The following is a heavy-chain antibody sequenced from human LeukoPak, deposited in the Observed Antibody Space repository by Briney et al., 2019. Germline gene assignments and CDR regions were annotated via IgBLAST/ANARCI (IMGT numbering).Heavy chain of an antibody. CDR3: ARDRYCSGGTCYFDAFDT. CDR2: ISSSSSYI. J-gene: IGHJ3*02. D-gene: IGHD2-15*01. Sequence: GGSLRLSCAASGFTFSSYSMTWVRQAPGKGLEWVSSISSSSSYIYYADSVKGRFTISRDNSKNTLYLQMDSLRAEDTAVYFCARDRYCSGGTCYFDAFDTWGQGTKVTVSS. V-gene: IGHV3-21*01. CDR1: GFTFSSYS.